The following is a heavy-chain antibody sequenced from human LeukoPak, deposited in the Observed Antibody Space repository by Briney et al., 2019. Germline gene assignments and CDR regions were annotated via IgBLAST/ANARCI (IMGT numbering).Heavy chain of an antibody. CDR2: IYYRGST. J-gene: IGHJ4*02. D-gene: IGHD3-9*01. CDR1: GGSISSSSYY. V-gene: IGHV4-39*01. Sequence: PSETLSLTCTVSGGSISSSSYYWGWIRQPPRKGLGWVGSIYYRGSTYYNPSLKSRTTISVDTSKHQFSLKLSSVTAAETAVYYCARLGLSIYDILTGYPYFDYWGQGTLVTVSS. CDR3: ARLGLSIYDILTGYPYFDY.